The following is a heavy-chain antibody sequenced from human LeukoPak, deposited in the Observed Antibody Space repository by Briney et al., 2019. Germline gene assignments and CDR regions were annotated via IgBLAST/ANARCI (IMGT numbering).Heavy chain of an antibody. D-gene: IGHD7-27*01. CDR1: GGSISNYY. J-gene: IGHJ4*02. Sequence: PSETLSLTCTVSGGSISNYYWNWIRQFPGKGLEWIGYISHSGSTNYSPSLESRVTISVDTSKNQFSLKLSSVTAADTAVYFCARGFRGDNFDYWGQGTLVTVSS. CDR3: ARGFRGDNFDY. V-gene: IGHV4-59*08. CDR2: ISHSGST.